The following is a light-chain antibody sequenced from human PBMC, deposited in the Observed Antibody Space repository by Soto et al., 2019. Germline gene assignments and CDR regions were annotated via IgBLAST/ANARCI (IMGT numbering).Light chain of an antibody. V-gene: IGKV3-15*01. CDR3: LQYNDWVPT. CDR1: QSVRSN. CDR2: GAS. J-gene: IGKJ1*01. Sequence: EIVLTQSPATLSSCPGDRVTISWRASQSVRSNFAWYQQKPGQAPRLLIYGASTRATGVPSRFSGSGSGTEFTFTISSLQSEDFALYYCLQYNDWVPTFGQGTKVDIK.